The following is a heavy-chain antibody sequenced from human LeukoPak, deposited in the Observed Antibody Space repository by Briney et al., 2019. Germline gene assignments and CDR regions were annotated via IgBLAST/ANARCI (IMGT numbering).Heavy chain of an antibody. V-gene: IGHV1-69*02. CDR1: GGTSSSYT. D-gene: IGHD4-17*01. Sequence: SVKVSCKASGGTSSSYTISWVRQAPGQGLEWMGRIIPILGIANYAQKFQGRVTITADKSTSTAYMELSSLRSEDTAVYYCASRQPVLTVTYAFDIWGQGTMVTVSS. CDR3: ASRQPVLTVTYAFDI. CDR2: IIPILGIA. J-gene: IGHJ3*02.